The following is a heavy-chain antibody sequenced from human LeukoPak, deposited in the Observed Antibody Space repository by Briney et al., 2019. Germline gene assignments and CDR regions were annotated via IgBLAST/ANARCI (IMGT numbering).Heavy chain of an antibody. CDR1: GFTFSSYA. J-gene: IGHJ3*02. CDR2: INASGGSI. Sequence: GGSLRLSCAASGFTFSSYAMNWVRQAPGEGLEWVSSINASGGSIYYADSVKGRFTISRDNSKNTLYLQMYSLRAEETAVYFCGENRYCGSLAPFDIWGQRTMVTVSS. CDR3: GENRYCGSLAPFDI. D-gene: IGHD1-26*01. V-gene: IGHV3-23*01.